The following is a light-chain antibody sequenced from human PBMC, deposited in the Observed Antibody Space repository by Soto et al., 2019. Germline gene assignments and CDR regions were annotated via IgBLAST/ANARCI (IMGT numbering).Light chain of an antibody. CDR3: QQYSTYFRT. CDR2: DAS. V-gene: IGKV1-5*01. J-gene: IGKJ1*01. CDR1: QSIFYY. Sequence: DIQMTQSPSSLSASVGDRVTSTCRASQSIFYYLAWYQHKSGKAPKLLISDASSLESGVPSRFSGGRSGTEFTLTISSLQPDDSATYYCQQYSTYFRTFGQGTKVDIK.